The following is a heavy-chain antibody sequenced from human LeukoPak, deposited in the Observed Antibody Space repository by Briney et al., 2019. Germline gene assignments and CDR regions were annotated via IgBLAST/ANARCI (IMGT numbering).Heavy chain of an antibody. CDR3: ARVADSSSWFFDY. V-gene: IGHV3-21*01. Sequence: GGSLRLSCAASGFTFSSYSMNWVRQAPGKGLEWVSSISSSSSYIYYADSVKGRFTISRDNAKNSLYLQMNRLRAEDTAVYYCARVADSSSWFFDYWGQGTLVTVSS. CDR1: GFTFSSYS. J-gene: IGHJ4*02. CDR2: ISSSSSYI. D-gene: IGHD6-13*01.